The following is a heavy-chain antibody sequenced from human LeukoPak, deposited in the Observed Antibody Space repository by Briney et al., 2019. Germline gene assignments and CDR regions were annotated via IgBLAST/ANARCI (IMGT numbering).Heavy chain of an antibody. CDR1: GFTFSSYA. Sequence: GGSLRLSCAASGFTFSSYAMSWVRQAPGKGLEWVSAISGSGGSTYYADSVKGRFTISRDNSKNTLYLQMNSLRAEDTAVYYCAKDRIGYDLGSKYFQHWGQGTLVTVSS. CDR3: AKDRIGYDLGSKYFQH. J-gene: IGHJ1*01. CDR2: ISGSGGST. V-gene: IGHV3-23*01. D-gene: IGHD5-12*01.